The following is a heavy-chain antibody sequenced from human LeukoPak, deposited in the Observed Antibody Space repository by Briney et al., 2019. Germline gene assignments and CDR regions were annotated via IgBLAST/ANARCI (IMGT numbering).Heavy chain of an antibody. D-gene: IGHD2-2*01. J-gene: IGHJ5*02. Sequence: SETLSLTCTVSGGAISSYYWSWIRQPPGKGLDGIGYIYYSGSTNYNPSLKSRVTISVDTSKNQFSLKLSSVTAADTAVYYCARGYCSSTSCYRINWFDPWGQGTLVTVSS. CDR1: GGAISSYY. CDR3: ARGYCSSTSCYRINWFDP. CDR2: IYYSGST. V-gene: IGHV4-59*01.